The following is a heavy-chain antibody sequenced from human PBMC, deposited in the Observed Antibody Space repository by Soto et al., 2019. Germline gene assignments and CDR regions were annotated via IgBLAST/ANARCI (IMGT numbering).Heavy chain of an antibody. CDR1: GGSISSYY. CDR3: ARGWGGYFQH. Sequence: QVRLQESGPGLVKPSETLSLTCTVSGGSISSYYWNWIRQPPGKGLEWIGYLYYSGSTNYNPSLKSRVTISVDTSKNQFSLKLSSVTAADTAVYYCARGWGGYFQHWDQGTLVTVSS. V-gene: IGHV4-59*01. D-gene: IGHD7-27*01. J-gene: IGHJ1*01. CDR2: LYYSGST.